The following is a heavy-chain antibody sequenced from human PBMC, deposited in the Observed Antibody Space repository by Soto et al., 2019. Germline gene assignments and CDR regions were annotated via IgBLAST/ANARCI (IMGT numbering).Heavy chain of an antibody. CDR1: GFTFSSYW. CDR3: VRTSLVVAAATREDY. D-gene: IGHD2-15*01. V-gene: IGHV3-74*01. CDR2: INSDGSST. Sequence: EVQLLESGGGLVQPGESLRLSCAASGFTFSSYWMHWVRQAPGKGLVWVSRINSDGSSTSYAGSVKGRFTISRDNAKNTLYLQMNSLRAEDTAGYYCVRTSLVVAAATREDYWGQGTLVTVSS. J-gene: IGHJ4*02.